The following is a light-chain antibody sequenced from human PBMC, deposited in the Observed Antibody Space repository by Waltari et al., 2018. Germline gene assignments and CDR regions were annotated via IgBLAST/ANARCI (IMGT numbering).Light chain of an antibody. CDR1: QSLVHSDGNTH. J-gene: IGKJ2*01. V-gene: IGKV2-30*02. CDR2: RVF. Sequence: DVVMTQSPLSLPVTLGQAASISCKSSQSLVHSDGNTHLTWLQQRPGQSPRRLIYRVFNRDSGVPDRVSGSGSGTDFTLKITRVEAEDVGVYYCMQGTHWPYTFGPGTKLDIK. CDR3: MQGTHWPYT.